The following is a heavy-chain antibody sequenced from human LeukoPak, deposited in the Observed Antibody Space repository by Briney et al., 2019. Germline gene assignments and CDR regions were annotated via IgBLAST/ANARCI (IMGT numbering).Heavy chain of an antibody. D-gene: IGHD3-10*01. CDR2: IFHSGNT. J-gene: IGHJ4*02. Sequence: PSETLSLTCAVSGDSISSGNWWSWVRQPPGKGLEWIGAIFHSGNTDYNPSLKGRVTISIDTSKNQFSLKLNSVTAADTAVYYCAMYYYGSGSYSDYWGQGTLVTVSS. V-gene: IGHV4-4*02. CDR3: AMYYYGSGSYSDY. CDR1: GDSISSGNW.